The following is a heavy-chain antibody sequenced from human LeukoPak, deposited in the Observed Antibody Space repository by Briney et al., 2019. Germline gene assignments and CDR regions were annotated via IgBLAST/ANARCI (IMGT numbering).Heavy chain of an antibody. CDR2: IYTRGNT. V-gene: IGHV4-4*07. D-gene: IGHD2/OR15-2a*01. CDR1: GGSISSYY. J-gene: IGHJ5*02. Sequence: SETLSLTCTVSGGSISSYYWSWIRQPAGKGLEWIGRIYTRGNTNYKPSLQSRVTISVDTAKNQFSLKLSSVTAADTAVYYCTRGDNTWGQGTLVTVSS. CDR3: TRGDNT.